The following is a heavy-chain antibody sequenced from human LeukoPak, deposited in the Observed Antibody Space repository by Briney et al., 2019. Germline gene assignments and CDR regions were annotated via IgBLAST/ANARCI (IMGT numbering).Heavy chain of an antibody. CDR2: IYYSGST. J-gene: IGHJ4*02. D-gene: IGHD4-11*01. CDR3: ARVTTAGYYFDY. CDR1: GGSISTTSYY. V-gene: IGHV4-39*07. Sequence: SETLSLTCTVSGGSISTTSYYWGWIRQPPGKGLECIGSIYYSGSTYYNPSLKSRVTISVDTSKNQFSLKLSSVTAADTAVYYCARVTTAGYYFDYWGQGTLVTVSS.